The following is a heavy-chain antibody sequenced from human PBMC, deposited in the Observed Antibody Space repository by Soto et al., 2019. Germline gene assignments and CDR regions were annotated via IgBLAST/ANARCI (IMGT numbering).Heavy chain of an antibody. CDR3: ARDRGSGWSHFDY. CDR1: GFTFSSYW. J-gene: IGHJ4*02. D-gene: IGHD6-19*01. V-gene: IGHV3-7*01. Sequence: GGSLRLSCAASGFTFSSYWMSWVRQAPGKGLEWVANIKQDGSEKYYVDSVKGRFTISRDNAKNSLYLQMNSLRAEDTAVYYCARDRGSGWSHFDYWGQGTLVTVSS. CDR2: IKQDGSEK.